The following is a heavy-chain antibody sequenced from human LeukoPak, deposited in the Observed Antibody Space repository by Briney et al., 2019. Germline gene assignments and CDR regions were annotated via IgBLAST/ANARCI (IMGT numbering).Heavy chain of an antibody. Sequence: PSETLSLTXAVSGYSISSGYYWGWIRQPPGKGLEWIGSIYHSGSTYYNPSLKSRVTISVDTSKNQFSLKLSSVTAADTAVYYCARPWLRFSVPDWGQGTLVTVSS. D-gene: IGHD5-12*01. J-gene: IGHJ4*02. CDR3: ARPWLRFSVPD. CDR1: GYSISSGYY. V-gene: IGHV4-38-2*01. CDR2: IYHSGST.